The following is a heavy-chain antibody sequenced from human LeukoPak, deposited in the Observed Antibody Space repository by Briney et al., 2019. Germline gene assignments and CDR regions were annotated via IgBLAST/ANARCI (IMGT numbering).Heavy chain of an antibody. V-gene: IGHV3-30*03. J-gene: IGHJ4*02. CDR3: ASIGSGSYSGY. CDR1: GFTFSSYG. Sequence: GGSLRLSCAASGFTFSSYGMHWVRQAPGKGLEWVAVISYDGSNKYYADSVKGRFTISRDNSKNTLYLQMNSLRAEDTAVYYCASIGSGSYSGYWGQGTLVTVSS. D-gene: IGHD3-10*01. CDR2: ISYDGSNK.